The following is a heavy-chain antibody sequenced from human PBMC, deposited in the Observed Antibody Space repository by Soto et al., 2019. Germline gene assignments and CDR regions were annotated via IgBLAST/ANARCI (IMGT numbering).Heavy chain of an antibody. Sequence: QVQLQESGPGLVKPSQTLSLTCTVSGGSISSGGYYWSWIRQHPGKGLEWIGYIYYSGSTYSQPSLKSRITISIDTSKNQFSLKLSSVTAADTAVYFCARSEDINYYYYMDVWGKGTTVTVSS. J-gene: IGHJ6*03. CDR1: GGSISSGGYY. CDR3: ARSEDINYYYYMDV. D-gene: IGHD2-15*01. CDR2: IYYSGST. V-gene: IGHV4-31*03.